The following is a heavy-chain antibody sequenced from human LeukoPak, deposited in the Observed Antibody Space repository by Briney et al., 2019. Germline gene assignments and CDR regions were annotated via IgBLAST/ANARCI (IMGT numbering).Heavy chain of an antibody. J-gene: IGHJ4*02. V-gene: IGHV3-7*04. D-gene: IGHD1-1*01. CDR2: IKQDGSEK. CDR1: GFTFSSYW. Sequence: PGGSLRLSCAASGFTFSSYWMSWVRQAPGKGLEWVANIKQDGSEKYYADSVKGRFTISRDNSKNTLYVQMNSLRTEDTAMYYCARGTGTRVAPYYFDHWGQGTLVTVSS. CDR3: ARGTGTRVAPYYFDH.